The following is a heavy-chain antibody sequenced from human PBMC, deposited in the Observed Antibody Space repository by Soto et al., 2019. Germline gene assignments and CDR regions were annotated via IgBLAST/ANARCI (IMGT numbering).Heavy chain of an antibody. J-gene: IGHJ4*02. V-gene: IGHV1-8*01. Sequence: ASVKVSCKASGYTFTSYDINWVRQATGQGLEWMGWMNPNSGNTGYEQKFQGRVTMTRNTSISTAYMELSSLRSEDTSVYYCARGFFGCYFDYWGQGTLVPVSS. D-gene: IGHD3-10*01. CDR1: GYTFTSYD. CDR3: ARGFFGCYFDY. CDR2: MNPNSGNT.